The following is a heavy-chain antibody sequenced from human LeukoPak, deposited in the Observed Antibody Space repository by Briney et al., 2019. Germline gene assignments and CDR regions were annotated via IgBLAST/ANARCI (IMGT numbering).Heavy chain of an antibody. CDR2: INPNSGGT. J-gene: IGHJ5*02. V-gene: IGHV1-2*02. D-gene: IGHD2-15*01. CDR1: GYTFTGYY. CDR3: ARARTQDIVVVVAATHNWFDP. Sequence: ASVKVSCKASGYTFTGYYMHWVRQAPGQGLEWMGWINPNSGGTNYAQKFQGRVTMTRDTSISTAYMELSRLRSDDTAVYYCARARTQDIVVVVAATHNWFDPWGQGTLVTVSS.